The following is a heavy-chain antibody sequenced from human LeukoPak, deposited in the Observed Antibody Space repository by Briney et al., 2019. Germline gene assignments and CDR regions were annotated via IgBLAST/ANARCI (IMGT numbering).Heavy chain of an antibody. CDR2: INPNSGGT. CDR3: ARPLYSSSTGFDY. V-gene: IGHV1-2*02. Sequence: ASVKVSCKASGYTFTGYYMHWVRQAPGQGLEWMGWINPNSGGTNYAQKFQGRVTMTRDTSISTAYMELSRLRSDHTAVYYCARPLYSSSTGFDYWGQGTLVTVSS. D-gene: IGHD6-13*01. J-gene: IGHJ4*02. CDR1: GYTFTGYY.